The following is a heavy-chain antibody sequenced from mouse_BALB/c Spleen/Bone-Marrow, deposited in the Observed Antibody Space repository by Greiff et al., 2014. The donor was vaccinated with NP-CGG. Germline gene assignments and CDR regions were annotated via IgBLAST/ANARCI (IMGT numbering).Heavy chain of an antibody. V-gene: IGHV1S81*02. CDR3: TRSGPGFAY. J-gene: IGHJ3*01. Sequence: VQLQESGAELVKPGASVKLSCKASGYTFTNYFMYWVKLRPGQGLEWIGEINPNNGGTNFNENFKSKATLTLDKSSSTAYMQLSSLTSEDSAVYYCTRSGPGFAYWGHGTLVTVSA. CDR2: INPNNGGT. CDR1: GYTFTNYF.